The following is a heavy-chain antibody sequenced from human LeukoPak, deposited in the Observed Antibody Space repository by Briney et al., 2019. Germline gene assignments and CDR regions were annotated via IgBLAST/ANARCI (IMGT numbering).Heavy chain of an antibody. CDR3: AKVRGVTGSRSALDS. D-gene: IGHD1-1*01. CDR1: GFTFSSYA. Sequence: GGSLRLSCAASGFTFSSYAMSWVRQAPGKGLEWVSAISGSGGSTYYADSVKGRFTISRDNSKNTLYLQMNSLRAEDTAVYYCAKVRGVTGSRSALDSWGQGTLVTVSS. CDR2: ISGSGGST. J-gene: IGHJ4*02. V-gene: IGHV3-23*01.